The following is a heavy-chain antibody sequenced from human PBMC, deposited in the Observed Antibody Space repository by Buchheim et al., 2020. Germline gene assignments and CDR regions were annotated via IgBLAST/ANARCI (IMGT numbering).Heavy chain of an antibody. Sequence: QVHLVESGGGVVQPGGSLRLSCGASGFTFRNYGMHWVRQAPGKGLEWVAVISEDGREKYYTDSVKGRFTISRDNSKSKVDLQINSLRREDAAVYYCVKSRSGYYPRNFYFYMHVWGKGTT. CDR1: GFTFRNYG. CDR3: VKSRSGYYPRNFYFYMHV. V-gene: IGHV3-30*18. CDR2: ISEDGREK. D-gene: IGHD3-3*01. J-gene: IGHJ6*03.